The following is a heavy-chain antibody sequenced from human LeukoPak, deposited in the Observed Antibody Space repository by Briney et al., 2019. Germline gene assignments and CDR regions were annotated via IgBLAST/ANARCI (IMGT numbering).Heavy chain of an antibody. V-gene: IGHV3-23*01. CDR1: GFTFSSYA. CDR3: ATRGTTATKYFEH. Sequence: GGSLRLSCAASGFTFSSYAMGWVRQAPRKGLEWISTITSGGSTYYADSVKGRFTISRDNSKNMLHLQMKSLRAEDTAVYYCATRGTTATKYFEHWGQGTLVTVSS. J-gene: IGHJ4*02. D-gene: IGHD1-1*01. CDR2: ITSGGST.